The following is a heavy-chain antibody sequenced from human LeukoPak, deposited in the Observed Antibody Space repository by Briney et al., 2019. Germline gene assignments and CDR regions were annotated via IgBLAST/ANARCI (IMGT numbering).Heavy chain of an antibody. V-gene: IGHV3-9*01. CDR1: GFTFDDYA. CDR2: ISWNSGSI. CDR3: AKTRSSTANWFDP. J-gene: IGHJ5*02. Sequence: GGSLRLSCAASGFTFDDYAMHWVRQAPGKGLEWVSGISWNSGSIGYADSVKGRFTISRDNAKNSLYLQMNSLRAEDTASYYCAKTRSSTANWFDPWGQGTLVTVSS. D-gene: IGHD6-13*01.